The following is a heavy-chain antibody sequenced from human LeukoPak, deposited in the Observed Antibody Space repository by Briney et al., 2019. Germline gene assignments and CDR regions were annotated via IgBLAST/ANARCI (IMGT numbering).Heavy chain of an antibody. V-gene: IGHV3-13*01. J-gene: IGHJ4*02. CDR2: IGTAGDT. Sequence: GGSLRLSCAASGLTFSDYDMHWVRQAIGKGLEWVSAIGTAGDTYYTGSVKGRFTISRENAKNSLYLQMNSLRAGDTAVYYCARVAKERVGGVYYFDYWGQGTLVTVSS. D-gene: IGHD1-1*01. CDR1: GLTFSDYD. CDR3: ARVAKERVGGVYYFDY.